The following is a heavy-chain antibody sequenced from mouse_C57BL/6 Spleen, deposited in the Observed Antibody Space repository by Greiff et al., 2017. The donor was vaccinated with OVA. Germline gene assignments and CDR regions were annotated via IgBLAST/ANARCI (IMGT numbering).Heavy chain of an antibody. CDR2: ISNGGGST. J-gene: IGHJ4*01. CDR3: ARPSYDYDAMDY. CDR1: GFTFSDYY. Sequence: EVHLVESGGGLVQPGGSLKLSCAASGFTFSDYYMYWVRQTPEKRLEWVAYISNGGGSTYYPDTVKGRFTISRDKAKNTLYLQMSRLKSEDTAMYNCARPSYDYDAMDYWGQGTSVTVSS. V-gene: IGHV5-12*01.